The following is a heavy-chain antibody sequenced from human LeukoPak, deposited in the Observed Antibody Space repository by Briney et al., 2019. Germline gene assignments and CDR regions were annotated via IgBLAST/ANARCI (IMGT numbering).Heavy chain of an antibody. CDR1: GFTFSSYA. CDR2: ISYDGSNK. V-gene: IGHV3-30-3*01. D-gene: IGHD1-26*01. CDR3: ASLPIVGATSFDY. J-gene: IGHJ4*02. Sequence: PGGSLRLSCAASGFTFSSYAMHWVRQAPGKGLEWVAVISYDGSNKYYADSVKGRFTISRDNSKNTLYLQMNSLRAEDTAVYYCASLPIVGATSFDYWGQGTLVTVSS.